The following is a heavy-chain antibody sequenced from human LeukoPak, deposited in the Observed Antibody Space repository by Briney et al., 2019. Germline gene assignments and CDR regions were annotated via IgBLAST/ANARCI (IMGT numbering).Heavy chain of an antibody. CDR1: GFSFSSYA. V-gene: IGHV3-23*01. J-gene: IGHJ4*02. CDR3: AKGARGVTPVYYSDY. D-gene: IGHD4-23*01. CDR2: ISNSGVTT. Sequence: GGSLRLSCAASGFSFSSYAMSWVRQAPGRGLEWVSSISNSGVTTYYADSVKGRFTLSRDNSMNTLYLQMNSLRAGDTAVYYCAKGARGVTPVYYSDYWGQGILVTVSS.